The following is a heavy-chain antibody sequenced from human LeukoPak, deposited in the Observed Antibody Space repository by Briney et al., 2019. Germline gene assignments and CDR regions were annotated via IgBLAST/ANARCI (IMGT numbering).Heavy chain of an antibody. CDR2: IKQDGSEK. Sequence: GGSLRLSCAASGFTVSSYWMSWVRQAPGKGLEWVANIKQDGSEKYYVDSVKGRFTISRDNAKNSLYLQINSLRAEDTAVYYCARDRHYGSGSYKYWGQGTLVTVSS. J-gene: IGHJ4*02. CDR3: ARDRHYGSGSYKY. D-gene: IGHD3-10*01. CDR1: GFTVSSYW. V-gene: IGHV3-7*01.